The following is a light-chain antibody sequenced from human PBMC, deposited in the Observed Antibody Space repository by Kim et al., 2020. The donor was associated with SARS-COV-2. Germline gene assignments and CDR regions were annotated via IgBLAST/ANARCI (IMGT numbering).Light chain of an antibody. CDR3: QQHNGY. CDR1: QSITSG. Sequence: DIQMTQSPSTLSASVGDTVTITCRASQSITSGLAWYQQKPGKVPKLLIYLVSNLDSGVPSRFSGSGSETQFTLTISSLQPDDFATYYCQQHNGYFGGGTKVDIK. J-gene: IGKJ4*01. CDR2: LVS. V-gene: IGKV1-5*01.